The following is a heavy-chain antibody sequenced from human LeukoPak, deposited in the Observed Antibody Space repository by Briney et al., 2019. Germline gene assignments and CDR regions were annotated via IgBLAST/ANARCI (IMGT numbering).Heavy chain of an antibody. J-gene: IGHJ6*02. V-gene: IGHV3-33*01. CDR3: ARENIVVVPAARGAYYYYYYGMDV. Sequence: GGSLRLSCAASGFNFSSFGMHWVRQAPGKGLEGVALIWYDGSNKKKDGGDIYEADPVKGRFTISRDNSKNTLYLQMNSLRVEDTAVYYCARENIVVVPAARGAYYYYYYGMDVWGQGTTVTVSS. D-gene: IGHD2-2*01. CDR1: GFNFSSFG. CDR2: IWYDGSNK.